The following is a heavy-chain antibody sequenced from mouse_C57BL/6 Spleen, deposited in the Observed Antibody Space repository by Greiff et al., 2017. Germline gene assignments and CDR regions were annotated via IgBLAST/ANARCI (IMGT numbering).Heavy chain of an antibody. Sequence: VKLMESGAELVKPGASVKLSCKASGYTFTEYTIHWVKQRSGQGLEWIGWFYPGSGSIKYNEKFKDKATLTVDKSSSTVYMELSRLTSEDSAVYYCARHEDPGNDGYSYAMDYWGQGTSVTVSS. J-gene: IGHJ4*01. V-gene: IGHV1-62-2*01. D-gene: IGHD2-3*01. CDR3: ARHEDPGNDGYSYAMDY. CDR2: FYPGSGSI. CDR1: GYTFTEYT.